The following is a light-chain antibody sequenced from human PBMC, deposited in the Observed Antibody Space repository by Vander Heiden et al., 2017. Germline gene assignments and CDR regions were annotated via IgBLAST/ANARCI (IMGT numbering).Light chain of an antibody. Sequence: DIVMTQPSATLSASPGERATLSCRASQSVSNNLAWYQQKPGQAPSLLIYGASTRAAGIPARFSGSGSGTEFTLTISSLQSEDFAVYYCQQYNNWPRTFGQGTKVEIK. J-gene: IGKJ1*01. V-gene: IGKV3-15*01. CDR3: QQYNNWPRT. CDR1: QSVSNN. CDR2: GAS.